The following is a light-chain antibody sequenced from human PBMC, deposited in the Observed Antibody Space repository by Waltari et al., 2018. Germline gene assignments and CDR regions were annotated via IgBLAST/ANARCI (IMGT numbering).Light chain of an antibody. V-gene: IGKV3-20*01. CDR2: GVS. Sequence: EIVLTQSPGTLSLSPGERATLSCRASQSVTSGYLAWYQQKPGQPPRLVIHGVSSRATGIPDRFSGSGSGTDFTLTISRLEPEDFAVYFCQQYDNSPPWMFGQGTKVEIK. CDR1: QSVTSGY. CDR3: QQYDNSPPWM. J-gene: IGKJ1*01.